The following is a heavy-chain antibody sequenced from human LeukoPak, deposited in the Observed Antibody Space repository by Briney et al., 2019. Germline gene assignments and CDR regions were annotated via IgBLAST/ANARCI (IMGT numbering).Heavy chain of an antibody. Sequence: GESLKIPCKGSGYGFTSYWIGWVRQMPGKGLEWMGIIYPGDSDTRYSPSFQGQVTISADKSISTAYLQWSSLKASDTAMYYCARLTTMIVVVPGDFDYWGQGTLATVSS. CDR3: ARLTTMIVVVPGDFDY. V-gene: IGHV5-51*01. CDR1: GYGFTSYW. D-gene: IGHD3-22*01. CDR2: IYPGDSDT. J-gene: IGHJ4*02.